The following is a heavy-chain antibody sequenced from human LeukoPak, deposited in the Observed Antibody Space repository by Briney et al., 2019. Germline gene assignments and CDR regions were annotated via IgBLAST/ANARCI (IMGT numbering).Heavy chain of an antibody. CDR3: AKGGKDDGVDY. V-gene: IGHV3-30*18. J-gene: IGHJ4*02. Sequence: GRSLRPSCAASGFTFSSYGMHWVRQAPGKGLEWVAVISYDGSNKYYADSVKGRFTISRDNSKNTLYLQMNSLRAEDTAVNYCAKGGKDDGVDYWGQGTLVTVSS. CDR2: ISYDGSNK. D-gene: IGHD1-1*01. CDR1: GFTFSSYG.